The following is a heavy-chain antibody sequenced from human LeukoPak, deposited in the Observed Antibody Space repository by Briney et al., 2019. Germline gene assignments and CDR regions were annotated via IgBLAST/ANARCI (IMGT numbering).Heavy chain of an antibody. V-gene: IGHV3-30-3*01. CDR1: GFTFSSYA. Sequence: GGPLRLSCAASGFTFSSYAMHWVRQAPGKGLEWVAVISYDGSNKYYADSVKGRFTISRDNSKNTLYLQMNNLRAEDTAVYYCARDNRDDYGDYVIYYYGMDVWGQGTTVTVSS. CDR3: ARDNRDDYGDYVIYYYGMDV. CDR2: ISYDGSNK. J-gene: IGHJ6*02. D-gene: IGHD4-17*01.